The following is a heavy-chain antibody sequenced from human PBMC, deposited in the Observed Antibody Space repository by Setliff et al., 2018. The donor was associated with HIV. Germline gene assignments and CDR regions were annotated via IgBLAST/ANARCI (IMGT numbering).Heavy chain of an antibody. D-gene: IGHD1-1*01. CDR2: IYWNNNK. CDR3: AYSGRQLRGPYFDF. CDR1: GLSLSTSGVG. V-gene: IGHV2-5*01. Sequence: SGPTLVNPTQPLTLTCTFSGLSLSTSGVGVGWIRQSPGKALEWLAFIYWNNNKHHSTSLKSRLTVTKDTSKNRVVFTMTNMDPVDTATYYCAYSGRQLRGPYFDFWGQGTPVTVSS. J-gene: IGHJ4*02.